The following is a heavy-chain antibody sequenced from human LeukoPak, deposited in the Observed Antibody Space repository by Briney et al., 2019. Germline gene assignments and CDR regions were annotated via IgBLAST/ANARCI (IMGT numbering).Heavy chain of an antibody. V-gene: IGHV4-59*01. CDR3: ASSPPLSSTNEYYTPFDY. CDR1: GGSISNYY. D-gene: IGHD2-8*01. J-gene: IGHJ4*02. Sequence: PSETLSLTCTVSGGSISNYYWSWLRQSPEKGLEWVGCLYYTWGTNYNPSLKSRVTISVDTSQNQFSLSLSSVTAADTAVYYCASSPPLSSTNEYYTPFDYWGQGTLVTVSS. CDR2: LYYTWGT.